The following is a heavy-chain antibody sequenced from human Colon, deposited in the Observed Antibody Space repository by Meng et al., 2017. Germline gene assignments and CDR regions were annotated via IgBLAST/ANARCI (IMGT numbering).Heavy chain of an antibody. CDR2: IDYHGVS. D-gene: IGHD4-17*01. Sequence: SETLSLTCAVSRGSFNGFYWSWIRQPPGKGLEWIGEIDYHGVSNYNSSLKSRLTISLDTSKKQISLTLTSVTAADTAVYYCATGLRHGDWFDPWGQGTLVTVSS. V-gene: IGHV4-34*01. CDR3: ATGLRHGDWFDP. CDR1: RGSFNGFY. J-gene: IGHJ5*02.